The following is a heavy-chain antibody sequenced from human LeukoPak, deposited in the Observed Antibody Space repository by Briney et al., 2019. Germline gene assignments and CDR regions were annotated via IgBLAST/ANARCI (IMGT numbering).Heavy chain of an antibody. V-gene: IGHV3-33*08. J-gene: IGHJ4*02. Sequence: GGSLRLSCVASGFIVSNNYMSWVRQAPGKGLEWVAVIWYDGSDKCYADSVKGRFTISRDNSKNTLYLQMNSLRAEDTAVYSCARATPTYYYDSSGYYPDYWGQGTLVTVSS. CDR1: GFIVSNNY. CDR2: IWYDGSDK. D-gene: IGHD3-22*01. CDR3: ARATPTYYYDSSGYYPDY.